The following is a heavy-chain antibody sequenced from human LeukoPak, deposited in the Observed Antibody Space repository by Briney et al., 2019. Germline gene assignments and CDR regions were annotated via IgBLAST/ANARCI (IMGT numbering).Heavy chain of an antibody. CDR2: INHSGST. D-gene: IGHD3-9*01. J-gene: IGHJ6*03. CDR3: ARLGKDILTGYFHYYMDV. V-gene: IGHV4-34*01. CDR1: GGSFSGYY. Sequence: SETLSLTCAVYGGSFSGYYWSWIRQPPGKGLEWIGEINHSGSTNYNPSLKSRVTISVDTSKNQFSLKLSSVTAADTAVYYCARLGKDILTGYFHYYMDVWGKGTTVTVSS.